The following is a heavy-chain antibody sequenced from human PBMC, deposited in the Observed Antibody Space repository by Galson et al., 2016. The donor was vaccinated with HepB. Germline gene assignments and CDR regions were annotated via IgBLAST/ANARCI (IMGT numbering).Heavy chain of an antibody. Sequence: SLRLSCAASGFPFSTYAMTWVRQAPGKGLEWVSGISGNGAGANYANFVKGRFTISRDNPENTLFLQMDSLTAEDTAVYYCAKVRIIQEPNYGVDDYYFDAWGQGTLVTVSS. CDR2: ISGNGAGA. V-gene: IGHV3-23*01. D-gene: IGHD3-3*01. CDR3: AKVRIIQEPNYGVDDYYFDA. CDR1: GFPFSTYA. J-gene: IGHJ4*02.